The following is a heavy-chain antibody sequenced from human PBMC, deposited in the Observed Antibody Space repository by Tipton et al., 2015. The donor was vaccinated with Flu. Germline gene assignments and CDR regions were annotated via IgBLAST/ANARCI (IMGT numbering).Heavy chain of an antibody. CDR3: ARRDYSNYVSDPKNWFDP. V-gene: IGHV4-34*01. CDR2: INHSGST. D-gene: IGHD4-11*01. Sequence: TLSLTCAVYGGSFSGYYWSWIRQPPGKGLEWIGEINHSGSTNYNPSLKSRVTISVDRSKNQFSLKLSSVTAADTAVYYCARRDYSNYVSDPKNWFDPWGQGNLVTVSS. J-gene: IGHJ5*02. CDR1: GGSFSGYY.